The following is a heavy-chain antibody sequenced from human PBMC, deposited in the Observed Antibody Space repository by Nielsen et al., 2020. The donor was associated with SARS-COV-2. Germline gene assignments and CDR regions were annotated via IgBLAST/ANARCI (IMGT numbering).Heavy chain of an antibody. J-gene: IGHJ5*02. CDR3: ARDRYCSGGSCYDNWFDP. Sequence: GSLRLSCTVSGGSISSYYWSWIRQPAGKGLEWIGRIYTSGSTNYNPSLKSRVTMSVDTSKNQFSLKLSSVTAADTAVYYCARDRYCSGGSCYDNWFDPWGQGTLVTVSS. CDR2: IYTSGST. D-gene: IGHD2-15*01. CDR1: GGSISSYY. V-gene: IGHV4-4*07.